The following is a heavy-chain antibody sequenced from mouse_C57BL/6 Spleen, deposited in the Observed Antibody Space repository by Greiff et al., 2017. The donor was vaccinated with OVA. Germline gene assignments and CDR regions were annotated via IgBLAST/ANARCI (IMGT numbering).Heavy chain of an antibody. V-gene: IGHV1-53*01. D-gene: IGHD2-3*01. CDR2: INPRTGGT. Sequence: QVQLQQPGTELVKPGASVKLSCKASGYTFTSYWMHWVKQRPGQGLEWIGNINPRTGGTHYNEKFKSKATLTVDKSSSTAYMQLSSLTSEDSAVYYCARSGGTLLPLSYFDYWGQGTTLTVSS. CDR3: ARSGGTLLPLSYFDY. CDR1: GYTFTSYW. J-gene: IGHJ2*01.